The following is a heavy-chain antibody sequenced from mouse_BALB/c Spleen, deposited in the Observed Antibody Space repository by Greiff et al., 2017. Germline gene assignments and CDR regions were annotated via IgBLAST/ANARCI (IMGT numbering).Heavy chain of an antibody. Sequence: VQLKESGPGLVKPSQSLSLTCSVTGYSITSGYYWNWIRQFPGNKLEWMGYISYDGSNNYNPSLKNRISITRDTSKNQFFLKLNSVTTEDTATYYCASYGNIYFDYWGQGTTLTVSS. CDR1: GYSITSGYY. CDR2: ISYDGSN. CDR3: ASYGNIYFDY. J-gene: IGHJ2*01. V-gene: IGHV3-6*02. D-gene: IGHD2-1*01.